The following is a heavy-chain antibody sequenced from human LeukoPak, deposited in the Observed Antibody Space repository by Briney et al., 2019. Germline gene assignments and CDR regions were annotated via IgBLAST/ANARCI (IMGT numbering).Heavy chain of an antibody. CDR1: GFSFSSYA. D-gene: IGHD5-18*01. V-gene: IGHV3-30-3*02. Sequence: GGSLKLSCAASGFSFSSYAMHWVRQAPGKGLEWVAAIPNDGTKTYYADSVKGRFTISRDNSKNTLYLQMNSLRAEDTAVYYCANERGYNFGYSFDYWGQGTLVTVSS. J-gene: IGHJ4*02. CDR2: IPNDGTKT. CDR3: ANERGYNFGYSFDY.